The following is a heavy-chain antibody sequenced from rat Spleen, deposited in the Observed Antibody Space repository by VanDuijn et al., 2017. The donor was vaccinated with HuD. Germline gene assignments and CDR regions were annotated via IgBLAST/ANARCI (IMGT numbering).Heavy chain of an antibody. V-gene: IGHV1-28*01. CDR3: TRPRPTTDYYYVLDA. D-gene: IGHD1-6*01. Sequence: QVQLQQSGAELVKPGSSVKISCKASDYTFTSYDMHWIKQQPGNGLEWIGWIYPGNGNTKYNQKFNGKATLTVDKSSSTAFMQLSSLTPDDSAVYYCTRPRPTTDYYYVLDAWGQGTSVTVSS. J-gene: IGHJ4*01. CDR1: DYTFTSYD. CDR2: IYPGNGNT.